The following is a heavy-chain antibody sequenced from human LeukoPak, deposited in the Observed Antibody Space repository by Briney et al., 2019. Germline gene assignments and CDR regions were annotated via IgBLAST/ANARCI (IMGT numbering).Heavy chain of an antibody. J-gene: IGHJ6*02. CDR1: GFTFSSYS. CDR3: ARDRYYDFWSGYYYYYYYYGMDV. Sequence: SGGSLRLSCAASGFTFSSYSMNWVRQAPGKGLEWVSSISSSSSYIYYADSVKGRFTISRDNAKNSLYLQMNSLRAEDTAVYYCARDRYYDFWSGYYYYYYYYGMDVWGQGTTVTVSS. V-gene: IGHV3-21*01. CDR2: ISSSSSYI. D-gene: IGHD3-3*01.